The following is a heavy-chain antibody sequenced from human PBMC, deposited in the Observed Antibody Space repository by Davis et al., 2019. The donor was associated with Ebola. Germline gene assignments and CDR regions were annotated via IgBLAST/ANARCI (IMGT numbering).Heavy chain of an antibody. CDR3: AGGKGAVAGRYYYYGMDV. CDR1: GFTFSNYS. J-gene: IGHJ6*04. Sequence: GESLKISCAASGFTFSNYSMNWVRQAPGKGLEWVSYISSSGSTIYYADSVEGRFTISRDNAKNSLYLQMNSLRAEDTAVYYCAGGKGAVAGRYYYYGMDVWGKGTTVTVSS. V-gene: IGHV3-48*04. CDR2: ISSSGSTI. D-gene: IGHD6-19*01.